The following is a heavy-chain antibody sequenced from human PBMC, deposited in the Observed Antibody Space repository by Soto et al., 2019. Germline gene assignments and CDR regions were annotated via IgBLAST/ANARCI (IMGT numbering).Heavy chain of an antibody. CDR1: GFIFVDYA. CDR3: ARDRGYTYGFDF. Sequence: PGGSLRLSCTASGFIFVDYAKSWFRQAPWKGLEWVSFISSSSSTIYYADSVKGRFTISRDNAKNSLYLQMNSLRDEDTAVYYCARDRGYTYGFDFWGQGALVTVS. J-gene: IGHJ4*02. CDR2: ISSSSSTI. D-gene: IGHD5-18*01. V-gene: IGHV3-48*02.